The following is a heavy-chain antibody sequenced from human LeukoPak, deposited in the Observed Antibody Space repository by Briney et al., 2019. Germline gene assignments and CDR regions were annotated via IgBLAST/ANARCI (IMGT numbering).Heavy chain of an antibody. CDR1: GGSIGTSAYY. J-gene: IGHJ5*01. D-gene: IGHD3-16*02. Sequence: SETLSLTCTVSGGSIGTSAYYWNGIRQHPGKGLEWIGFISGSGSTLYNPSLKSRVTISSDTSKNQFSLKLTSVTAADMAVYYCARGRYSYGWNDSWGQGTLVTVSS. V-gene: IGHV4-31*03. CDR2: ISGSGST. CDR3: ARGRYSYGWNDS.